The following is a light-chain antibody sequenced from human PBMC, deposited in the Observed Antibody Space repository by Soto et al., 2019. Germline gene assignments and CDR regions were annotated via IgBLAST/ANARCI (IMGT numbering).Light chain of an antibody. CDR3: QHYGSSPRLT. V-gene: IGKV3-20*01. J-gene: IGKJ4*01. Sequence: EFVLTQAPGTLSLSPGERATFSCRASQRVSSSYLGWYQQKPGQAPRLLIYGGSTRATGIPDRFSASGSETDFTLTVSRLEPEDFAVYYCQHYGSSPRLTFGGGTKVEIK. CDR1: QRVSSSY. CDR2: GGS.